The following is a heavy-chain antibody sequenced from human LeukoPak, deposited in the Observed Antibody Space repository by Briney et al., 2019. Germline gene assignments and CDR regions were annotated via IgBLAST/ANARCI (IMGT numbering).Heavy chain of an antibody. CDR1: GGSFTGHF. Sequence: PSETLSLTCAVSGGSFTGHFWSWIRQPPGKALEGIGYVYSSGTTTYNPSLESRVTIALDTSGKQVSLILTSVTAADTAVYYCARHGKHLVSYRNVRDRGSFDPWGPGILVTVST. CDR2: VYSSGTT. CDR3: ARHGKHLVSYRNVRDRGSFDP. J-gene: IGHJ5*02. D-gene: IGHD3-16*02. V-gene: IGHV4-59*08.